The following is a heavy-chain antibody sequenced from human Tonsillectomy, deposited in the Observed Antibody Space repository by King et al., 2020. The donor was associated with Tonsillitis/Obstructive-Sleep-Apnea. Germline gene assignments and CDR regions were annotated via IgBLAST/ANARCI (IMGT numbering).Heavy chain of an antibody. CDR3: AKDSGSLLDWFEP. Sequence: QLVQSGAEVKKPGASVKVSCRASGYTFTNYYMHWVRQAPGQGLEWMGIINPSGGSTGYAQKFQGRVTMTRDTSTSTVYMELSSLRSEDTAVYYCAKDSGSLLDWFEPWGQGTLVTVSS. D-gene: IGHD1-26*01. CDR2: INPSGGST. V-gene: IGHV1-46*01. J-gene: IGHJ5*02. CDR1: GYTFTNYY.